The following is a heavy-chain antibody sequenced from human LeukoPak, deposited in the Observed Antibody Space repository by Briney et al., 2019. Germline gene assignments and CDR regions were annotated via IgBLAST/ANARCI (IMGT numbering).Heavy chain of an antibody. Sequence: VASVKVSCKASGYTFTGYYMHWVRQAPGQGLEWMGWINPNSGGTNYAQKFQGRVTMTRDTSISTAYMELSRLRSDDTAVYYCARDMWQQFDWFDPWGQGTLVTVSS. D-gene: IGHD6-13*01. CDR1: GYTFTGYY. J-gene: IGHJ5*02. CDR3: ARDMWQQFDWFDP. CDR2: INPNSGGT. V-gene: IGHV1-2*02.